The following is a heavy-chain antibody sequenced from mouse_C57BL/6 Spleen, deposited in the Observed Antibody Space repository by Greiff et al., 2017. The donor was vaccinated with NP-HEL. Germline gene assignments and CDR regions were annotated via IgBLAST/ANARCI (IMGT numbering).Heavy chain of an antibody. CDR1: GFTFSNYW. CDR3: TASYYYDYDDYAMDY. Sequence: EVKLEESGGGLVQPGGSMKLSCVASGFTFSNYWMNWVRQSPEKGLEWVAQIRLKSDNYATHYAESVKGRFTISRDDSKSSVYLQMNNLRAEDTGIYYCTASYYYDYDDYAMDYWGQGTSVTVSS. J-gene: IGHJ4*01. D-gene: IGHD2-4*01. V-gene: IGHV6-3*01. CDR2: IRLKSDNYAT.